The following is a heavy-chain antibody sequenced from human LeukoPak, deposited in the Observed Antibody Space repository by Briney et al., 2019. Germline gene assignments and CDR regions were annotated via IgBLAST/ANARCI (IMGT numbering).Heavy chain of an antibody. Sequence: KTSETLSLTCTVSGGSISSYYWSWIRQPPGKGLEWIGYIYYGGSTNYNPSLKSRVTISVDTSKNQISLQLRSVTAADTAVYFCARGGWSYDYWGQGTLVTVSS. CDR1: GGSISSYY. CDR2: IYYGGST. CDR3: ARGGWSYDY. V-gene: IGHV4-59*01. D-gene: IGHD6-19*01. J-gene: IGHJ4*02.